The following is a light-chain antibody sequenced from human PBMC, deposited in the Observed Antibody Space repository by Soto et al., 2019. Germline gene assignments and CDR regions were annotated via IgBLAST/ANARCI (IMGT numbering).Light chain of an antibody. Sequence: ENVLTQSPGTLSLSPGESATLSCRASQIVYNGYLAWYQQKLGQPPRLLIFGASTRASGVPDRFSGSESGTDFTLTINRLQPEDFAVYYCQQYVSSPRTFGQGTRVEIK. CDR1: QIVYNGY. CDR2: GAS. V-gene: IGKV3-20*01. CDR3: QQYVSSPRT. J-gene: IGKJ1*01.